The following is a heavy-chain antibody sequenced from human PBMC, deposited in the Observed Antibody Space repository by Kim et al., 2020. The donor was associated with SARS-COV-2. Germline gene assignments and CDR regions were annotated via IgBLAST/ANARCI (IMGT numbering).Heavy chain of an antibody. CDR1: GYSISSGYY. D-gene: IGHD5-12*01. V-gene: IGHV4-38-2*02. J-gene: IGHJ4*02. CDR3: ALVATAKRGPDY. CDR2: IYHSGST. Sequence: SETLSLTCTVSGYSISSGYYWGWIRQPPGKGLEWIGSIYHSGSTYYNPSLKSRVTISVDTSKNQFSLKLSSVTAADTAVYYCALVATAKRGPDYWGQGTL.